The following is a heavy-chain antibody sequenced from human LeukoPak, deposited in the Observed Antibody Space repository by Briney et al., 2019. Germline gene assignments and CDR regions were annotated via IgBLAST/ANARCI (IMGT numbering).Heavy chain of an antibody. CDR3: ATRGSSMARSH. J-gene: IGHJ4*02. V-gene: IGHV3-7*01. CDR1: GLIFRVYW. Sequence: PGGSLRLSCVGSGLIFRVYWMNWVRQVPGKGREWVANINEDGSVQDYVDSVRGRFSISRDNARNSFYLQINNLRVEDTAVYYCATRGSSMARSHWGQGTLVTVSS. D-gene: IGHD3-10*01. CDR2: INEDGSVQ.